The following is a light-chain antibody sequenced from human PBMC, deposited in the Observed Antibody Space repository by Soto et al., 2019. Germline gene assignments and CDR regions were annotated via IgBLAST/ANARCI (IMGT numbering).Light chain of an antibody. CDR2: RDN. Sequence: QPVLTQPPSASGTPGQRGTISCSGSSSNIGVNYVYWYQKLPGTAPKLLIYRDNQRPSGVPDRFSGSKSGTSASLAISGLRSEDEGDYYCAAWDDSLSGYVFGTGTKLTVL. CDR3: AAWDDSLSGYV. J-gene: IGLJ1*01. CDR1: SSNIGVNY. V-gene: IGLV1-47*01.